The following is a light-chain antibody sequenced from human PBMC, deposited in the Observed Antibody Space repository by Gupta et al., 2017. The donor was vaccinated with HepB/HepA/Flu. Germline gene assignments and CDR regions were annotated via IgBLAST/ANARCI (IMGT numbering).Light chain of an antibody. CDR3: QAWDTNTGVV. V-gene: IGLV3-1*01. Sequence: SYELTQPPSVSVSPGQTASLPRSGNSLSNKYGAWYQQKPGQSPILLSYHDNQRPSGIPERFSGSNSGNILTLTISGTQPMDAADYFCQAWDTNTGVVFGGGTKLTVL. J-gene: IGLJ2*01. CDR2: HDN. CDR1: SLSNKY.